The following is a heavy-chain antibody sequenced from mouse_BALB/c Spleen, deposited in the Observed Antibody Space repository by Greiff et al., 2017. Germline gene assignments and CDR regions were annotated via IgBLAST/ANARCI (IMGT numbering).Heavy chain of an antibody. CDR3: ERGDNYGGMDY. CDR1: GFTFTDYY. CDR2: IRNKANGYTT. V-gene: IGHV7-3*02. J-gene: IGHJ4*01. D-gene: IGHD1-1*01. Sequence: EVMLVESGGGLVQPGGSLRLSCATSGFTFTDYYMSWVRQPPGKALEWLGFIRNKANGYTTEYSASVKGRFTISRDNSQSILYLQMHTLRAEDSATYDCERGDNYGGMDYWGQGTSVTVSS.